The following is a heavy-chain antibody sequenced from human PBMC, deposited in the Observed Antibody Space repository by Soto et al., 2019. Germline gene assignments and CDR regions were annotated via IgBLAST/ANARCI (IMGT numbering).Heavy chain of an antibody. V-gene: IGHV1-69*01. CDR1: GGTFSSYA. CDR3: ARELYWNYWGRRGGPKNLKYGMDV. D-gene: IGHD1-7*01. Sequence: QVQLVQSGAEVKKPGSSVKVSCKASGGTFSSYAISWVRQAPGQGLEWMGGIIPSFGTANYAQKFQGRVTITVDESTSTAYMELSSLRSEDTAVYYCARELYWNYWGRRGGPKNLKYGMDVWGQGTTVTVSS. CDR2: IIPSFGTA. J-gene: IGHJ6*02.